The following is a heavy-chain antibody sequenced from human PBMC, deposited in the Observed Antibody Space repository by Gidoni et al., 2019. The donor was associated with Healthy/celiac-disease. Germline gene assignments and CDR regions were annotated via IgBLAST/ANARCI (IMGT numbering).Heavy chain of an antibody. CDR3: AKDLSKRDYNWNGDY. D-gene: IGHD1-20*01. J-gene: IGHJ4*02. V-gene: IGHV3-23*01. Sequence: EVQLLESGGGLVQPGGSLGLSCAASGFPFSSYAMSWVRQAPGKGLEWVSAISGSGGSTYYADSVKGRFTISRDNSKNTLYLQMNSLRAEDTAVYYCAKDLSKRDYNWNGDYWGQGTLVTVSS. CDR1: GFPFSSYA. CDR2: ISGSGGST.